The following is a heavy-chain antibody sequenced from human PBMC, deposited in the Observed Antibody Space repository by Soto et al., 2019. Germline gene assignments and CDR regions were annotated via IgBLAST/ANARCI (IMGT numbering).Heavy chain of an antibody. V-gene: IGHV4-4*07. CDR2: IFSSGST. CDR1: GGSLNTFY. D-gene: IGHD5-18*01. J-gene: IGHJ4*02. CDR3: AREGSYSAYNFAHGIQLWSFDF. Sequence: LSLPCTVSGGSLNTFYWSWVRQPAGKGLEWIGRIFSSGSTSFNPSLESRVAMSVDTSKNHFSLNLSSVTAADMAVYYCAREGSYSAYNFAHGIQLWSFDFWGQGALVTVSS.